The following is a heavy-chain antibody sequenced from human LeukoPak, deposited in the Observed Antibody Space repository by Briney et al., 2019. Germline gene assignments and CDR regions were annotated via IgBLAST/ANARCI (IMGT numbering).Heavy chain of an antibody. CDR1: EFSLSTSGVG. V-gene: IGHV2-5*01. Sequence: ESGPTLVRPTQTLTLTCTFSEFSLSTSGVGVGWIRQPPGKALEWLALIYWNDDKRYSPSLKSRLTITKDTSKNQVVLTMTNMDPVDTATYYCAHLYDFWSGYESAEYFQHWGQGTLVTVSS. D-gene: IGHD3-3*01. CDR3: AHLYDFWSGYESAEYFQH. CDR2: IYWNDDK. J-gene: IGHJ1*01.